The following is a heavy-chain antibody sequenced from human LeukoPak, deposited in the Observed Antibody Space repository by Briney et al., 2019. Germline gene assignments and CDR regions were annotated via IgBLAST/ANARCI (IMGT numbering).Heavy chain of an antibody. J-gene: IGHJ4*02. Sequence: GGSLRLSCAASGFTFSSYAMSWVRQAPGKGLEWVSSASGSGGSTYYADSVKGRFTISRDNSKNTLYLQMNSLRAEDTAVYYCAKDLGSVVTPPSLDYWGQGTLVAVSS. D-gene: IGHD4-23*01. CDR2: ASGSGGST. CDR1: GFTFSSYA. CDR3: AKDLGSVVTPPSLDY. V-gene: IGHV3-23*01.